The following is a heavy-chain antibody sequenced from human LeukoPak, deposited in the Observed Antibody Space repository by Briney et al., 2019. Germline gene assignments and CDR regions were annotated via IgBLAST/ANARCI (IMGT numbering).Heavy chain of an antibody. CDR2: INPNSGGT. V-gene: IGHV1-2*04. CDR3: ARGPTVAGTRIYCYYYGMDF. Sequence: ASVKDSCRASGYTFTGYSMRWVRQAPGQGLERMGWINPNSGGTNYAQKFQGWVTMTRDTSISTAYMELSRLRSDDTAVYYCARGPTVAGTRIYCYYYGMDFWGQGTTVTVSS. CDR1: GYTFTGYS. J-gene: IGHJ6*02. D-gene: IGHD6-19*01.